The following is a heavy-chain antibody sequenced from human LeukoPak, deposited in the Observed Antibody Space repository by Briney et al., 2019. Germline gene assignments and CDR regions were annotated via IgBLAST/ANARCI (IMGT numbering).Heavy chain of an antibody. CDR2: IKQDGSEK. V-gene: IGHV3-7*01. J-gene: IGHJ4*02. Sequence: PGGSLRLSCAASGFTFSSYWMSWVRQAPGKGLEWVANIKQDGSEKCYVDSVKGRFTISRDNAKNSLYLQMNSLRAEDTAVYYCARDKVVGATYFDYWGQGTLVTVSS. CDR1: GFTFSSYW. D-gene: IGHD1-26*01. CDR3: ARDKVVGATYFDY.